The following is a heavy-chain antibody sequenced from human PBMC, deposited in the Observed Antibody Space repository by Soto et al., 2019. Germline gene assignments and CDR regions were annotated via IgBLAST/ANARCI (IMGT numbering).Heavy chain of an antibody. CDR2: IQHTGST. V-gene: IGHV4-4*02. D-gene: IGHD3-22*01. J-gene: IGHJ5*02. Sequence: SETLSLTCAVSGVSITTSHWWFWVRQPPGKGLEWIAEIQHTGSTNYNPSLKSRVTISVDTSKNQFSLKLSSVTAADTAVYYCARVRRPMIVVVSLRKGPYNWFDPWGQGTLVTVSS. CDR3: ARVRRPMIVVVSLRKGPYNWFDP. CDR1: GVSITTSHW.